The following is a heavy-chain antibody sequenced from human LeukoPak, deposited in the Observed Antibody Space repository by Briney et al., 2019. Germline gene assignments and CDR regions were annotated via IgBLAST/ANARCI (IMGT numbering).Heavy chain of an antibody. D-gene: IGHD1-7*01. CDR3: ASSNWNSANYYYAMDV. CDR1: GFTFSGSA. J-gene: IGHJ6*02. CDR2: ISNNGGYT. Sequence: GGSLRLSCAASGFTFSGSAMSWVRQAPGKGLEWVSAISNNGGYTYYADSVQGRFTISRDNSKSTLCLQMNSLRAEDTAVYYCASSNWNSANYYYAMDVWGQGTTVIVSS. V-gene: IGHV3-23*01.